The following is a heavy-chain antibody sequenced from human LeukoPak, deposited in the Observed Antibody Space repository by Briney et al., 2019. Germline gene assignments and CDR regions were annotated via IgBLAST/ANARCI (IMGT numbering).Heavy chain of an antibody. J-gene: IGHJ5*02. D-gene: IGHD3-3*01. CDR1: GGSISSGDYY. CDR3: ARRSGFSPNWFDP. Sequence: SQTLSLTCTVSGGSISSGDYYWTWLRQPPGTGLEWIGYIYYTGSTLYNPSLKSRVTISLDTPKNQFSLKLTSVTAADTAVYYCARRSGFSPNWFDPWGQGTLVTVSS. CDR2: IYYTGST. V-gene: IGHV4-30-4*01.